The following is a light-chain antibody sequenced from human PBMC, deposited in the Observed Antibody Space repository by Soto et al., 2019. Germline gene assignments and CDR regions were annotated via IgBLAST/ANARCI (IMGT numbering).Light chain of an antibody. CDR1: QSLLYSDGNTY. CDR3: LQYTHWPHT. CDR2: RVS. Sequence: DVVMTQSPLSLPVTLEQPASISCRSSQSLLYSDGNTYLTWFQQRPGQSPRRLIYRVSNHLSGVPDRFSGSGSGSELTLEISWVEAEDVGVYYCLQYTHWPHTFGQGTKVDIK. V-gene: IGKV2-30*01. J-gene: IGKJ2*01.